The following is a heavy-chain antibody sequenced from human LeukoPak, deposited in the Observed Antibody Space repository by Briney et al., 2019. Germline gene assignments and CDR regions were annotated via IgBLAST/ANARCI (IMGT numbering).Heavy chain of an antibody. CDR2: IIPMSDTA. Sequence: SVKVSCKASGYTFTGYYMHWVRQAPGQGLEWMGGIIPMSDTANYPQKFRGRLTITEDIPTSTVYMELSSLRSEDTAVYYCAREDDTGRYMGDDAFDIWGQGTMVTVSS. CDR3: AREDDTGRYMGDDAFDI. V-gene: IGHV1-69*06. CDR1: GYTFTGYY. J-gene: IGHJ3*02. D-gene: IGHD1-26*01.